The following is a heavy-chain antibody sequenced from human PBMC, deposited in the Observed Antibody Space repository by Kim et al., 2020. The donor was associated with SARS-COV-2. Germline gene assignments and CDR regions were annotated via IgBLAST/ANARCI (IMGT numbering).Heavy chain of an antibody. D-gene: IGHD3-10*01. Sequence: TDYAAPVKGRFTISRDDSKKMLYLQMNSLKTEDTAVYYCYGSGSDDAFDIWGQGTMVTVS. CDR3: YGSGSDDAFDI. V-gene: IGHV3-15*01. CDR2: T. J-gene: IGHJ3*02.